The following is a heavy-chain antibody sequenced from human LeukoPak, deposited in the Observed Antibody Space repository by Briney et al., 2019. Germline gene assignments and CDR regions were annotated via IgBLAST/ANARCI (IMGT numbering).Heavy chain of an antibody. V-gene: IGHV3-48*04. CDR2: ISSSSSTI. Sequence: GGSLRLSCAASGFTFSSYSMNWVRQAPGKGLEWVSYISSSSSTIYYADSVKGRFTISRDNAKNSLYLQMNSLRAEDTAVYYCARGSGWCMDVWGKGTTVTVSS. J-gene: IGHJ6*03. D-gene: IGHD6-19*01. CDR1: GFTFSSYS. CDR3: ARGSGWCMDV.